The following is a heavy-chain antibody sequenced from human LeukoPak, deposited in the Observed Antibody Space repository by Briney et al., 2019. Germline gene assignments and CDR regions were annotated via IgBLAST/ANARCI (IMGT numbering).Heavy chain of an antibody. D-gene: IGHD3-22*01. V-gene: IGHV3-23*01. J-gene: IGHJ4*02. CDR1: GFTFSSYG. Sequence: PGGSLRLSCAASGFTFSSYGMSWVRQAPGKGLEWVSAISGSGGSTYYADSVKGRFTISRDNSKNTLYLHMNSLRAEDTALYYCARGLMGGYPYFDYWGQGTLVTVSS. CDR2: ISGSGGST. CDR3: ARGLMGGYPYFDY.